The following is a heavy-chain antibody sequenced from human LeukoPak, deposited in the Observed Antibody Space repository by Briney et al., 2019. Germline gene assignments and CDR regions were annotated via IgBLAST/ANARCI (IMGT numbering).Heavy chain of an antibody. V-gene: IGHV3-48*04. Sequence: GGSLRLSCAASGFTFSSYSLNWVRQAPGKGLEWVSYISSSISTIYYADSVKGRFTISRDNAKNSLYLQMNSLRAEDTAVYYCARDSHSSSWYKYFQHWGQGTLVTVSS. CDR2: ISSSISTI. J-gene: IGHJ1*01. CDR3: ARDSHSSSWYKYFQH. CDR1: GFTFSSYS. D-gene: IGHD6-13*01.